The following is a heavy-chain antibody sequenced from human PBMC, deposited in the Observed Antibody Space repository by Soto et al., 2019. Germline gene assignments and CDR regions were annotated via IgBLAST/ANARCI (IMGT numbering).Heavy chain of an antibody. D-gene: IGHD3-10*01. J-gene: IGHJ4*02. CDR3: AREYYGSGTFADDY. CDR1: GGSISSGDYY. V-gene: IGHV4-30-4*01. CDR2: IYYSGST. Sequence: LSLTCTVSGGSISSGDYYWRWIRQPPGKGLEWIGYIYYSGSTYYNPSLKSRVTISVDTSKNQFSLKLSSVTAADTAVYYCAREYYGSGTFADDYWGQGTLVTVSS.